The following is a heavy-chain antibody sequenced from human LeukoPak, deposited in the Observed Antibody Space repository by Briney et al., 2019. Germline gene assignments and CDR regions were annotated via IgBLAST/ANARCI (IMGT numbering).Heavy chain of an antibody. V-gene: IGHV1-18*01. D-gene: IGHD6-13*01. Sequence: ASVKVSCKASGYTFLTYGISWVRQAPGQGLEWMGWINPNNGNRDYAQKLQGRVTMTTDTSTSTAYMELRSLRSDDTAVYYCARDRSSWYQHRGAFDIWGKGTRVTVSS. CDR1: GYTFLTYG. CDR2: INPNNGNR. CDR3: ARDRSSWYQHRGAFDI. J-gene: IGHJ3*02.